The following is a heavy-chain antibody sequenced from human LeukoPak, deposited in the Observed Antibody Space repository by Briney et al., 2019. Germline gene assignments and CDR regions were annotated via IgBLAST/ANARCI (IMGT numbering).Heavy chain of an antibody. D-gene: IGHD3-10*01. V-gene: IGHV3-53*01. CDR1: GFTVSSNY. CDR2: IYSGGST. Sequence: PGGSLRDSCAASGFTVSSNYISWVRQAPGKGLEWVSVIYSGGSTYYADSVKGRFTISRDNSKNTLYLQMNSLRAEDTAVYYCASTLYYSGSGSYYDDWGQGTLVPVSS. CDR3: ASTLYYSGSGSYYDD. J-gene: IGHJ4*02.